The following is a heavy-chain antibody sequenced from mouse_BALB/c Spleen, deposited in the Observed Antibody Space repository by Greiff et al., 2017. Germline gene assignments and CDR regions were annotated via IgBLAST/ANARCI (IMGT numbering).Heavy chain of an antibody. D-gene: IGHD2-4*01. CDR2: INPSTGYT. CDR1: GYTFTSYW. J-gene: IGHJ3*01. V-gene: IGHV1-7*01. Sequence: QVQLKQSGAELAKPGASVKMSCKASGYTFTSYWMHWVKQRPGQGLEWIGYINPSTGYTEYNQKFKDKATLTADKSSSTAYMQLSSLTSEDSAVYYCATYDYDLFAYWGQGTLVTVSA. CDR3: ATYDYDLFAY.